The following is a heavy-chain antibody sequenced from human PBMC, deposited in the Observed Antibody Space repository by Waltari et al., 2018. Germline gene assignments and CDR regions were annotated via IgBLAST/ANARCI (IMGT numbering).Heavy chain of an antibody. CDR3: ARSVVIAAAGGRFDP. Sequence: QVQLQESGPGLVKPSETLSLTCAVSGYSISSGYYWGWIRQPPGKGLEWIGSIYHSGSTYYNPSLKSRVTISVDTSKNQFSLKLSSVTAADTAVYYCARSVVIAAAGGRFDPWGQGTLVTVSS. D-gene: IGHD6-13*01. J-gene: IGHJ5*02. CDR2: IYHSGST. CDR1: GYSISSGYY. V-gene: IGHV4-38-2*01.